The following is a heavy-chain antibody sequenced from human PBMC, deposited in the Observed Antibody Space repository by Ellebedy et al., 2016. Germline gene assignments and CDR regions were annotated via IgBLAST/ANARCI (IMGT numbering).Heavy chain of an antibody. CDR2: IKQDGSEK. CDR1: GFTFSSYW. CDR3: AREGVAGSPGDY. V-gene: IGHV3-7*01. D-gene: IGHD6-19*01. Sequence: GESLKISCAASGFTFSSYWMSWVRQAPGKGLEWVANIKQDGSEKYYLDSVKGRFTISRDNAKNSLYLQMNSLRAEDTAVYYCAREGVAGSPGDYWGQGTLVTVSS. J-gene: IGHJ4*02.